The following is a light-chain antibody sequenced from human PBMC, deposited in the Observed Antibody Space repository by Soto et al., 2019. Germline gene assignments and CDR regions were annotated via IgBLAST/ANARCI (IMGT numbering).Light chain of an antibody. CDR2: GAS. CDR1: QSVSSN. Sequence: EIVMTQSPDTLSVSPGERATLSCRASQSVSSNLAWYQQKPGQAPRLLIYGASNRATGIPARFSGSGSGTEFTLTISSLQSEDFAVYYCQQYNNWPPLTFGGGTKVEIK. V-gene: IGKV3-15*01. J-gene: IGKJ4*01. CDR3: QQYNNWPPLT.